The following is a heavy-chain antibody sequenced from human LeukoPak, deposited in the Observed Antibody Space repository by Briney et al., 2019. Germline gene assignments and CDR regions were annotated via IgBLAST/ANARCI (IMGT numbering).Heavy chain of an antibody. D-gene: IGHD3-10*01. J-gene: IGHJ4*02. CDR2: ISAYNGNT. CDR1: GYTFTGYY. V-gene: IGHV1-18*04. Sequence: VKVSCKASGYTFTGYYMHWVRQAPGQGLEWMGWISAYNGNTNYAQKLQGRVTMTTDTSTSTAYMELRSLRSDDTAVYYCARDRGMVRGVPSVPIDYWGQGTLVTVSS. CDR3: ARDRGMVRGVPSVPIDY.